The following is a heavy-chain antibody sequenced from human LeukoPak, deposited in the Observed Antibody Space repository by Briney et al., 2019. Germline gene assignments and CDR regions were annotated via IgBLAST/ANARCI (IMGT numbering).Heavy chain of an antibody. V-gene: IGHV3-15*01. CDR3: ATDGAWFDP. D-gene: IGHD3-16*01. Sequence: PGGSLTLSCAASGITFSTAWMSWFRQAPGKGLEWVGRIKSKIGGATADYAAPVKDRFTISRDDSKNTLYLQMNSLKTEDTAVYYCATDGAWFDPWGQGTLVTVSS. CDR2: IKSKIGGATA. CDR1: GITFSTAW. J-gene: IGHJ5*02.